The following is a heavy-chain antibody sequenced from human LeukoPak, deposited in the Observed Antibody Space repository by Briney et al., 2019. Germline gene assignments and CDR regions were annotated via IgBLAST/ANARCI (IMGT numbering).Heavy chain of an antibody. D-gene: IGHD1-20*01. CDR2: MNPNSGNT. CDR1: GYTFTSYY. V-gene: IGHV1-8*02. Sequence: GASVKVSCKASGYTFTSYYMHWVRQATGQGLEWMGWMNPNSGNTGYAQKFQGRVTMTRNTSISTAYMELSSLRSEDTAVYYCARDTNWNFDYWGQGTLVTASS. J-gene: IGHJ4*02. CDR3: ARDTNWNFDY.